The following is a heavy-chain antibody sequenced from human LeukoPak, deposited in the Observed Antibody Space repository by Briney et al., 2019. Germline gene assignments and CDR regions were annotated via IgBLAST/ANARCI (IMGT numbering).Heavy chain of an antibody. CDR2: ISASGGTT. CDR3: ARSSLERHYSFDY. V-gene: IGHV3-48*01. J-gene: IGHJ4*02. D-gene: IGHD1-1*01. Sequence: GVSLRLSCATSGVSFSGYSMNWFRRAPGKGLEWLSYISASGGTTYYADSVRDRFTISRDNAKTSVYLEMKSLRVDDTAVYYCARSSLERHYSFDYWGRGTLVTVSS. CDR1: GVSFSGYS.